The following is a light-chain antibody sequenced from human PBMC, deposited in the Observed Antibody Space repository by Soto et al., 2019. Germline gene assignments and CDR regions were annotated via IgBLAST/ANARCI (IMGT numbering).Light chain of an antibody. CDR1: QSVSSY. Sequence: EIVLTQSPGTLSLSPGERATLSCRASQSVSSYLAWYQQKPGQAPRLLIYDVSHRATGIPARFSGSGSGTDFTLTISSLEPEDFAVYYCQQRSNWPLTFGGGTKVDIK. CDR3: QQRSNWPLT. CDR2: DVS. V-gene: IGKV3-11*01. J-gene: IGKJ4*01.